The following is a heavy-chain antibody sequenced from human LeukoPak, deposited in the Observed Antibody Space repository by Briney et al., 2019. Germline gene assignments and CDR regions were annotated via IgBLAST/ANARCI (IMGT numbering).Heavy chain of an antibody. V-gene: IGHV3-43*02. CDR1: GFTFGDHV. CDR3: AKGQRSGTYYNAFDY. CDR2: INGDGTGA. D-gene: IGHD3-10*01. Sequence: GGSLRLSCAASGFTFGDHVMYWIRQPPGRGLEWVSLINGDGTGAKYADSVRGRVTISRGNSKNSLYLEMNSLRTEDTALYYCAKGQRSGTYYNAFDYVGQGTLVTVSS. J-gene: IGHJ4*02.